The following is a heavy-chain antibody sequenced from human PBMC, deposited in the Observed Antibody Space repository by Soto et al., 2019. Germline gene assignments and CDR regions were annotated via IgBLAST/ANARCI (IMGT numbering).Heavy chain of an antibody. D-gene: IGHD5-18*01. Sequence: EVQLVESGGGLVKPGGSLRLSCAASGFTFSSYSMNWVAQAPGKGLEWFSSISSSSSYIYYADSVKGRFTISRDNAKNSLYLQMNSLRAEDTAVYYCARDSTGYSYGWDYYYYYYGMDVWGQGTTVTVSS. V-gene: IGHV3-21*01. CDR2: ISSSSSYI. J-gene: IGHJ6*02. CDR1: GFTFSSYS. CDR3: ARDSTGYSYGWDYYYYYYGMDV.